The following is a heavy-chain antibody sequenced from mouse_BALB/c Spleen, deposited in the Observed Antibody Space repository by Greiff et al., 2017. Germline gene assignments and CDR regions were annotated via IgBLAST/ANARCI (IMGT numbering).Heavy chain of an antibody. D-gene: IGHD2-2*01. Sequence: EVQVVESGGGLVKPGGSLKLSCAASGFTFSSYAMSWVRQSPEKRLEWVAEISSGGSYTYYPDTVTGRFTISRDNAKNTLYLEMSSLRSEDTAMYYCARDEGYDGAMDYWGQGTSVTVSS. CDR2: ISSGGSYT. CDR3: ARDEGYDGAMDY. J-gene: IGHJ4*01. V-gene: IGHV5-9-4*01. CDR1: GFTFSSYA.